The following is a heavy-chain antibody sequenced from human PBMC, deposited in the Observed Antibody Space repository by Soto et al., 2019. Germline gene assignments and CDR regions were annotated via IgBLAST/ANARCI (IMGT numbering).Heavy chain of an antibody. Sequence: PSETLSLTCAVSSGSISSSNWWSWVRQPPGKGLEWIGEIYHSGSTYYNPSLQSRVTISLDKSKSQFSLKLNSVTAADSAVYFWARLEGLATISYYFDFWGQGALVTVSS. V-gene: IGHV4-4*02. J-gene: IGHJ4*02. CDR2: IYHSGST. CDR3: ARLEGLATISYYFDF. CDR1: SGSISSSNW. D-gene: IGHD3-9*01.